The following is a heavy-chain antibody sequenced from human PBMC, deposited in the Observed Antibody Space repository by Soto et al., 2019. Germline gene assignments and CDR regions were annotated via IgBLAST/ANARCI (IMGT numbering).Heavy chain of an antibody. Sequence: EVQLVESGGGLVKPGGYLRLSCAASGFTFSSYSMNWVRQAPGKGLEWVSSISSSSSYIYYADSVKGRFTISRDNAKNSLYLQMNSLRAEDTAVYYCARDYGGRYGMDVWGQGTTVTVSS. J-gene: IGHJ6*02. D-gene: IGHD4-17*01. CDR1: GFTFSSYS. CDR2: ISSSSSYI. V-gene: IGHV3-21*01. CDR3: ARDYGGRYGMDV.